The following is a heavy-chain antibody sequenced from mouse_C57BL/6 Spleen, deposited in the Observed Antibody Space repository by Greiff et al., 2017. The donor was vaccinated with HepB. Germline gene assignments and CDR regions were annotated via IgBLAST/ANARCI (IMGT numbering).Heavy chain of an antibody. CDR2: ISSGGDYI. D-gene: IGHD1-1*01. Sequence: EVKLMESGEGLVKPGGSLKLSCAASGFTFSSYAMSWVRQTPEKRLEWVAYISSGGDYIYYADTVKGRFTISRDNARNTLYLQMSSLKSEDTAMYYCTRDQIIFPFDYWGQGTTLTVSS. CDR1: GFTFSSYA. J-gene: IGHJ2*01. V-gene: IGHV5-9-1*02. CDR3: TRDQIIFPFDY.